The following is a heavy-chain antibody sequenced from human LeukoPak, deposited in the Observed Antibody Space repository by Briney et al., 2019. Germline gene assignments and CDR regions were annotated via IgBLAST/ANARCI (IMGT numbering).Heavy chain of an antibody. D-gene: IGHD3-22*01. CDR1: GGSISSSSYY. CDR3: ARRLLPTRPFDY. J-gene: IGHJ4*02. CDR2: IYYSGST. V-gene: IGHV4-39*01. Sequence: SETLSLTCTVSGGSISSSSYYWGWIRQPPGKGLEWIGSIYYSGSTYYNPSLKSRVTISVDTSKNQFSLKLSSVTAADTAVYYCARRLLPTRPFDYWGQGTLVTVSS.